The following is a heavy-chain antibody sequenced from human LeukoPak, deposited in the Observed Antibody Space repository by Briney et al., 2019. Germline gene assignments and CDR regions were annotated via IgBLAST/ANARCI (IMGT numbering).Heavy chain of an antibody. J-gene: IGHJ6*03. Sequence: ASVKVSCKASGYTFTGYYMHWVRQAPGQGLEWMGWINPNSGGTNYAQKFQGRVTMTRDTSISTAYMELSRLRSDDTAVYYCARDGVVWQLVSYYYYYYMDVWGKGTTVTVSS. D-gene: IGHD6-6*01. CDR3: ARDGVVWQLVSYYYYYYMDV. CDR2: INPNSGGT. CDR1: GYTFTGYY. V-gene: IGHV1-2*02.